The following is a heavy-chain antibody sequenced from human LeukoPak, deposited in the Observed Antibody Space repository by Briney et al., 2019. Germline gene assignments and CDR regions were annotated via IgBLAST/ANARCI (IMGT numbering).Heavy chain of an antibody. Sequence: PGGSLRLSCAASGFTFNNYALHWVRQPPGKGLEWVSVISYNGNDKYYTDSVKGRFTISRDNSKNTLYLQMNSLRAEDTAVYYCAKRWNYYGSGSYDAFDIWGQGTMVTVSS. CDR3: AKRWNYYGSGSYDAFDI. CDR1: GFTFNNYA. D-gene: IGHD3-10*01. V-gene: IGHV3-30-3*02. CDR2: ISYNGNDK. J-gene: IGHJ3*02.